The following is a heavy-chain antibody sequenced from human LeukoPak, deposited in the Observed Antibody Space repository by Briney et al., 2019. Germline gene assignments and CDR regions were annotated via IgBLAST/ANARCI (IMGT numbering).Heavy chain of an antibody. CDR3: ARDIMAVAGLLDY. V-gene: IGHV3-48*01. D-gene: IGHD6-13*01. CDR1: GFTFSSYS. CDR2: ISSSSTI. Sequence: GGSLRLSCAASGFTFSSYSMNWVRQAPGKGLEWVSYISSSSTIYYADSVKGRFTISRDNAKNSLYLQMNSLRAEDTAVYYCARDIMAVAGLLDYWGQGTLVTVSS. J-gene: IGHJ4*02.